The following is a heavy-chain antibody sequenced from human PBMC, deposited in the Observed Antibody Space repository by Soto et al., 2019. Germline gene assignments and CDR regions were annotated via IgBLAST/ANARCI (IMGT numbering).Heavy chain of an antibody. V-gene: IGHV4-59*01. J-gene: IGHJ4*02. Sequence: GKGMEWIGYIYYSGSTNYNPSLKSRVTISVDTSKNQFSLKLSSVTAADTAVYYCERGVAEGSERSFFDFWRQRTLVTV. D-gene: IGHD6-19*01. CDR3: ERGVAEGSERSFFDF. CDR2: IYYSGST.